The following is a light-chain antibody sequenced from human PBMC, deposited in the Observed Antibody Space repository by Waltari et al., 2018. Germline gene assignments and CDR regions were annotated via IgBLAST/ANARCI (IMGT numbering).Light chain of an antibody. Sequence: QSALTQPASVSGSPGQSVTISCTGTSSDSVDYDFVSLYQQHPGKAPKLIIFDVTTQPAGFSTRFSGSKSGSTASLTISGLQAEDEADYFCSSYPRTGTWLFGGGTKLTVL. CDR1: SSDSVDYDF. V-gene: IGLV2-14*03. J-gene: IGLJ3*02. CDR2: DVT. CDR3: SSYPRTGTWL.